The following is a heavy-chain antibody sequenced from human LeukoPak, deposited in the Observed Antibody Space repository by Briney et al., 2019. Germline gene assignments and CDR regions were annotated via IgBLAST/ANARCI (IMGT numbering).Heavy chain of an antibody. Sequence: SETLSLTCAVYGGSFSGYYWSWIRQPPGKGLEWIGEINHSGSTNYNPSLKSRVTISVDTSKNQFSLKLSSVTAADTAVYYCARGGGRVVVIGYYYVDVWGKGTTVTVSS. CDR2: INHSGST. CDR3: ARGGGRVVVIGYYYVDV. V-gene: IGHV4-34*01. J-gene: IGHJ6*03. D-gene: IGHD3-22*01. CDR1: GGSFSGYY.